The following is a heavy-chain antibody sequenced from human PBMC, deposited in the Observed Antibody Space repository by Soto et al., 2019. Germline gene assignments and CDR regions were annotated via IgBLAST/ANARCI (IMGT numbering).Heavy chain of an antibody. D-gene: IGHD2-15*01. CDR1: GFTFSSYA. CDR2: ISYDGSNK. Sequence: QVQLVESGGGVVQPGRSLRLSCAASGFTFSSYAMHWVRQAPGKGLEWVAVISYDGSNKYYADSVKGRFTISRDNSKNTLYLQMNSLRAEDTAVYYCARDGGEDIVVVVAATLGWFDPWGQGTLVTVSS. CDR3: ARDGGEDIVVVVAATLGWFDP. V-gene: IGHV3-30-3*01. J-gene: IGHJ5*02.